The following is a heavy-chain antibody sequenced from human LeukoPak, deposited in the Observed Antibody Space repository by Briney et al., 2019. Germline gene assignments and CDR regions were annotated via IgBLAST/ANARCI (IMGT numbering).Heavy chain of an antibody. CDR1: GFSFNNYV. V-gene: IGHV3-23*05. CDR3: ASGYCSGGSCYSPKDY. CDR2: IDGGGTRT. J-gene: IGHJ4*02. D-gene: IGHD2-15*01. Sequence: GGSLRLSCLASGFSFNNYVMSWVRQAPGKGPEWVSAIDGGGTRTNYADSVKGRFTTSRDNSKDTLYLQMNSLRAEDTAVYYCASGYCSGGSCYSPKDYWGQGTLVTVSS.